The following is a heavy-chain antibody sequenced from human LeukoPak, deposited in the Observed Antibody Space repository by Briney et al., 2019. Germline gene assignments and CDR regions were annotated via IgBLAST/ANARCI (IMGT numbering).Heavy chain of an antibody. V-gene: IGHV1-46*01. D-gene: IGHD2-2*01. CDR1: GSTFTIYY. J-gene: IGHJ4*02. Sequence: GASGKVSCKASGSTFTIYYMHWVRKPPGQGLGWMGIINPHSGSTSYAQKFQGRVTMTRDTSTSTVYMELSSLRSEDTAVYYCAREVGGIVVVPAANNDYFDYWGQGTLVTVSS. CDR2: INPHSGST. CDR3: AREVGGIVVVPAANNDYFDY.